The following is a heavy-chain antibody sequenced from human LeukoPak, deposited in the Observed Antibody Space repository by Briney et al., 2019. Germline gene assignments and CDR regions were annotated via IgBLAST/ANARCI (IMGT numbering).Heavy chain of an antibody. Sequence: GGSLRLSCVASGFAVGSNYMSWVRQAPGKGLEWVGRIKSKNVGGTTDYAAPVKGRFTISRDDSKNTVYLQMNSLKIEDTAVYYCTSHAAFDPWGQGTLVTVSS. CDR3: TSHAAFDP. CDR1: GFAVGSNY. CDR2: IKSKNVGGTT. J-gene: IGHJ5*02. V-gene: IGHV3-15*01.